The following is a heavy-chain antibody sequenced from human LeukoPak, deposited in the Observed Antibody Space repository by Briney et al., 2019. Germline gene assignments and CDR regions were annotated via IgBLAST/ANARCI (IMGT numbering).Heavy chain of an antibody. Sequence: SSETLSLTCAVYGGSFSGYYWSWIRQPPGKGLEWIGEINHSGSTNYNPSLKSRVTISVDTSKNQFSLKLSSVTAADTAVYYCARLDRDGYNDYWGQGTLVTVSS. CDR1: GGSFSGYY. D-gene: IGHD5-24*01. V-gene: IGHV4-34*01. CDR2: INHSGST. CDR3: ARLDRDGYNDY. J-gene: IGHJ4*02.